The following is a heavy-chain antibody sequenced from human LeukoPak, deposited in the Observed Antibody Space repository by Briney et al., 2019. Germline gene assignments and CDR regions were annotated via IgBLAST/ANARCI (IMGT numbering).Heavy chain of an antibody. V-gene: IGHV1-69*13. D-gene: IGHD2-21*01. CDR3: ARTSGCGGDCYFSDFGY. CDR2: IIPIFGTA. J-gene: IGHJ4*02. Sequence: ASVKVSCKASGGAFSSYAISWVRQAPGQGLEWMGGIIPIFGTANYAQKFQGRVTITADESTSTAYMELSSLRSEDTAVYYCARTSGCGGDCYFSDFGYWGQGTLVTVSS. CDR1: GGAFSSYA.